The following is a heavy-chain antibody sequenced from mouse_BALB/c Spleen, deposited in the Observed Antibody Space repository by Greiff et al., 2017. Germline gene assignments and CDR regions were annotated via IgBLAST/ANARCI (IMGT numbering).Heavy chain of an antibody. CDR1: GYTFTSYW. D-gene: IGHD1-2*01. J-gene: IGHJ4*01. V-gene: IGHV1-69*02. CDR2: IYPSDSYT. CDR3: TRRGYGYLYAMDY. Sequence: QVQLQQPGAELVRPGASVKLSCKASGYTFTSYWINWVKQRPGQGLEWIGNIYPSDSYTNYNQKFKDKATLTVDKSSSTAYMQLSSPTSEDSAVYYCTRRGYGYLYAMDYWGQGTSVTVSS.